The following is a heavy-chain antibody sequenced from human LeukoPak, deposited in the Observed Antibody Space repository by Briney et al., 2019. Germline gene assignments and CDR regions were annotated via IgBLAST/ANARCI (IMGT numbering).Heavy chain of an antibody. CDR3: ARRSYGEGWPFDY. Sequence: SETLSLTCTVSGGSVSSYYWSWIRQPPGKGLEWVGNIYYSGSTNYNPSLKSRVTISVDTSKKQFSLKLSSVTAADTAVYYCARRSYGEGWPFDYWGQGTLVTVSS. J-gene: IGHJ4*02. CDR2: IYYSGST. V-gene: IGHV4-59*02. D-gene: IGHD1-26*01. CDR1: GGSVSSYY.